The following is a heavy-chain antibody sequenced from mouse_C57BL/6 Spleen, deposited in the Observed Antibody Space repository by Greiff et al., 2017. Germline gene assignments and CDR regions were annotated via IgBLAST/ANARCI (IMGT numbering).Heavy chain of an antibody. V-gene: IGHV5-16*01. CDR3: ARVLYGSSPYWYFDV. Sequence: DVMLVESEGGLVQPGSSMKLSCTASGFTFSDYYMAWVRQVPEKGLEWVANINYDGSSTYYLDSLKSRFIISRDNAKNILYLQMSSLKSEDTATYYCARVLYGSSPYWYFDVWGTGTTVTVSS. D-gene: IGHD1-1*01. J-gene: IGHJ1*03. CDR2: INYDGSST. CDR1: GFTFSDYY.